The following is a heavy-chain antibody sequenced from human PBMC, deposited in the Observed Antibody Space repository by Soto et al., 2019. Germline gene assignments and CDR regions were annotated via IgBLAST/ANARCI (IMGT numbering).Heavy chain of an antibody. CDR2: ISYDGSNK. Sequence: GGSLRLSCAASGFTFSSYGMHWVRQAPGKGLEWVAVISYDGSNKYYADSVKGRFTISRDNSKNTLYLQMNSLRAEDTAVYYCAKDVDNWNYEGGYYYYYGMDVWGQGTTVTVSS. V-gene: IGHV3-30*18. J-gene: IGHJ6*02. D-gene: IGHD1-7*01. CDR3: AKDVDNWNYEGGYYYYYGMDV. CDR1: GFTFSSYG.